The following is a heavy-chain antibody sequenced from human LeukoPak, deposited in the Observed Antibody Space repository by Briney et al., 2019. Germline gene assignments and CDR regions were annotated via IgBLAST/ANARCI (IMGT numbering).Heavy chain of an antibody. Sequence: SETLSLTCTVSGGSISSSSYYWGWIRQPPGKGLEWIGSIYYSGSTYYNPSLKSRVTISVDTSKNQFSLKLSSVTAADTAVYYCARHEEAHYYDSSGYYQPPDYRGQGTLVTVSS. J-gene: IGHJ4*02. CDR2: IYYSGST. V-gene: IGHV4-39*01. CDR1: GGSISSSSYY. D-gene: IGHD3-22*01. CDR3: ARHEEAHYYDSSGYYQPPDY.